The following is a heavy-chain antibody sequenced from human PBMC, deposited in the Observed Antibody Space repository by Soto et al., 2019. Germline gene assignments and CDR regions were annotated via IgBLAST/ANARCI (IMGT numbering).Heavy chain of an antibody. D-gene: IGHD4-17*01. CDR2: IYYSGST. J-gene: IGHJ6*02. CDR3: ATSVTNTGFDTMDV. Sequence: QVQLQESGPGLVKPSQTLSLTCTVSGGSISSGGYYWSWIRQHPGKGLEWIGYIYYSGSTYYNPSLKSRVTISVDTSKNQFSLKLSSVTAADTAVYYCATSVTNTGFDTMDVWDQGTTVTVSS. V-gene: IGHV4-31*03. CDR1: GGSISSGGYY.